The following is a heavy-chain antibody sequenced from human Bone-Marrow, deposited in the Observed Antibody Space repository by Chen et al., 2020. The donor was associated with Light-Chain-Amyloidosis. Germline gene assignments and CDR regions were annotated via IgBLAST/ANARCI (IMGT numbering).Heavy chain of an antibody. CDR1: GFTYSSYE. CDR3: ARVGSYDSSGYYFDYFDY. D-gene: IGHD3-22*01. J-gene: IGHJ4*02. CDR2: ISSSGSTR. Sequence: EVQLVETGGGLVQSGGYLGLSLEALGFTYSSYEKKRVPQAPGKGLEWVSYISSSGSTRYYAHSVKGRFTISRDNPNNSLYLQLNSLRAEDTAVYYCARVGSYDSSGYYFDYFDYWGQGTLVTVSS. V-gene: IGHV3-48*03.